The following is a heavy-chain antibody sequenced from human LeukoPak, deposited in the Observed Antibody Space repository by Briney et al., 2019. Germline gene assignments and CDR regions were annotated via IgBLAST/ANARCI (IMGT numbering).Heavy chain of an antibody. CDR2: MFSGGTT. V-gene: IGHV3-53*01. J-gene: IGHJ4*02. CDR1: GFPVSSNV. CDR3: ARCAGTGWLLYQ. Sequence: PGGSLRLSCAVCGFPVSSNVMSWVRQAPGKGLQSVSIMFSGGTTDYADSVRGRFSISRDSSQNTVSLQMNSLRVDDTAVYYCARCAGTGWLLYQWRRETLVTVSS. D-gene: IGHD3/OR15-3a*01.